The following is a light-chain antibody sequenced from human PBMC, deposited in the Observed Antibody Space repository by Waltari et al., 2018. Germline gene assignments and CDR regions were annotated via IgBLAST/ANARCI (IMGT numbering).Light chain of an antibody. CDR2: FGS. J-gene: IGKJ2*01. Sequence: DIVMTQSPVTMSVSPGEGVTLSCTASESVGTDVAWYRHKPCQPPRLLIYFGSTRATGVPARISGSGSGTDFSLTISSLESEDFAFYYCQQSRQWPRRTFGQGTKLE. CDR3: QQSRQWPRRT. V-gene: IGKV3D-15*01. CDR1: ESVGTD.